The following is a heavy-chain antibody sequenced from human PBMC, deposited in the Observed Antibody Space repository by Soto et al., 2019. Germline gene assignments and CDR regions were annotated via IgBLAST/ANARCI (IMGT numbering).Heavy chain of an antibody. CDR2: IYYSGTT. CDR3: ANTRQRRTQPVNIDL. J-gene: IGHJ5*02. D-gene: IGHD1-1*01. Sequence: SEAMSLTCTFAYGSLGTSDFFWSWIRQSPGKGLEWVGYIYYSGTTQYNPSLESRVSMSQDTSKKQFYLDVTSVTSADTAVYYCANTRQRRTQPVNIDLWGQGILVTVSS. V-gene: IGHV4-30-4*01. CDR1: YGSLGTSDFF.